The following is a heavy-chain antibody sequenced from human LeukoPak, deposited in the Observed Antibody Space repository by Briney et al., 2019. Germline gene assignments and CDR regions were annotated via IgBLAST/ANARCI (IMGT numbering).Heavy chain of an antibody. CDR1: GYTFTSYY. D-gene: IGHD2-2*01. V-gene: IGHV1-46*01. J-gene: IGHJ6*02. CDR3: ARGPPYYIVVVPAASYGMDV. Sequence: GASVKVSCKASGYTFTSYYMHWVRQAPGQGLEWMGIINPSGGSTSYAQKFQGRVTMTRDTSTSTVYMELSSLRSEDTAVYYCARGPPYYIVVVPAASYGMDVWGQGTTVTVSS. CDR2: INPSGGST.